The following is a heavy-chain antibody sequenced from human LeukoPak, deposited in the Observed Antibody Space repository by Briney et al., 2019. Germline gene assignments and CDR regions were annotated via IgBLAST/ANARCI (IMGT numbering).Heavy chain of an antibody. V-gene: IGHV1-18*01. J-gene: IGHJ3*02. CDR1: GYTFTSYG. D-gene: IGHD1-14*01. Sequence: ASVTVSCQASGYTFTSYGIRWLRQAPGQGVEWVGWISAYNGNTNYAQKLQGRDTMTTDTSTSTAYMELRSLRSDDTAVYYCARDRSSLNLPGAFDIWGQGTMVTVSS. CDR2: ISAYNGNT. CDR3: ARDRSSLNLPGAFDI.